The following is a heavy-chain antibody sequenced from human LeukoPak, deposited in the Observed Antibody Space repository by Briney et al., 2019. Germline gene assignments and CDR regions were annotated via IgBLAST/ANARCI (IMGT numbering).Heavy chain of an antibody. CDR1: GFTFSSYS. CDR2: ITGSGGSA. CDR3: AKDPLSYGGHYLAS. Sequence: PGGSLRLSCAASGFTFSSYSRSGVRQAPGKGLEWVSTITGSGGSAFYADSVKGRLTISRDNSKNTLYLQMNRLRAEDPAVYYCAKDPLSYGGHYLASWGQGTLVTVSS. D-gene: IGHD4-23*01. V-gene: IGHV3-23*01. J-gene: IGHJ4*02.